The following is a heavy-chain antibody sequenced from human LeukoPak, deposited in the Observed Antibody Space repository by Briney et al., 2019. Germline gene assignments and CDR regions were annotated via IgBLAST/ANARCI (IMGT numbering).Heavy chain of an antibody. V-gene: IGHV1-69*13. CDR2: FILFFGTA. CDR1: GYTFTSYA. D-gene: IGHD2-2*01. Sequence: ASVKVSCKASGYTFTSYAMHWVRQAPGQGLEWMGGFILFFGTANYEQKFQGRVTITADESTSTAYKEQSSLRSEDTAVYYCARDRVYCSSTSCYHYYYYMDVWGKGTTVTVSS. J-gene: IGHJ6*03. CDR3: ARDRVYCSSTSCYHYYYYMDV.